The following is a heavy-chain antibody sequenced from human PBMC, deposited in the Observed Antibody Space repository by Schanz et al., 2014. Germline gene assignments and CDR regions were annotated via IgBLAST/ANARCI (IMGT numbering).Heavy chain of an antibody. Sequence: EVQLVESGGGLVQPGKSLRLSCAASGFTFDKYAMHWVRQAPGKGLEWVSVISWNSGTIGYADSVKGRFTISRDNAKNSLYLQMNSLRAEDTALYYCAKDAPYPFDLWGRGTLITVSS. CDR1: GFTFDKYA. CDR3: AKDAPYPFDL. J-gene: IGHJ2*01. V-gene: IGHV3-9*01. CDR2: ISWNSGTI.